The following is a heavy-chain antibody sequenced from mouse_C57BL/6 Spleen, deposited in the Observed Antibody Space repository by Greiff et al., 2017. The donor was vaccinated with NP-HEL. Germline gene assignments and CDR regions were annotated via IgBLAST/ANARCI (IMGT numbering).Heavy chain of an antibody. V-gene: IGHV5-9-1*02. Sequence: EVKLVESGEGLVKPGGSLKLSCAASGFTFSSYAMSWVRQTPEKRLEWVAYISSGGDYIYYADTVQGRFTISRDNARNTLYLQMSSLKSEDTAMYYCTRDENYGNYDAMDYWGQGTSVTVSS. D-gene: IGHD2-1*01. CDR2: ISSGGDYI. CDR1: GFTFSSYA. CDR3: TRDENYGNYDAMDY. J-gene: IGHJ4*01.